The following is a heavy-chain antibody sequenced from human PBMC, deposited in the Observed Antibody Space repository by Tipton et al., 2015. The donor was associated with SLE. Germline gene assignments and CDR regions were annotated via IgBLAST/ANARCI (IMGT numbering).Heavy chain of an antibody. CDR1: GFTFSSYA. CDR3: ARGQGYDFWSGYYTGGNWFDP. V-gene: IGHV4-4*09. J-gene: IGHJ5*02. CDR2: IYPTGST. Sequence: LRLSCAASGFTFSSYAMSWVRQAPGKGLEWVGYIYPTGSTDYNPSLRGRVSISVDTSKNAFSLRLRSVTAADTAVYYCARGQGYDFWSGYYTGGNWFDPWGQGTLVTVSS. D-gene: IGHD3-3*01.